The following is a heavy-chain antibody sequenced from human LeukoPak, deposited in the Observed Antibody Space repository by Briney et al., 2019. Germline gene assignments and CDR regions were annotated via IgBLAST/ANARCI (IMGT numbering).Heavy chain of an antibody. CDR1: GFSLSTSGVG. CDR3: AISRRGKILDY. D-gene: IGHD3-16*01. CDR2: IYWDDDK. J-gene: IGHJ4*02. Sequence: SGPTLVKPTQTLTLTCTFSGFSLSTSGVGVGWIRQPPGKALEWLALIYWDDDKRYSPSLKSRLTITKDTSKNQVVLTITNMDPVDTTTYYCAISRRGKILDYWGQGTLVTVSS. V-gene: IGHV2-5*02.